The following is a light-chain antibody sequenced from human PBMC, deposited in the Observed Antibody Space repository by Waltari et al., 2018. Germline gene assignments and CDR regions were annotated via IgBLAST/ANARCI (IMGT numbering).Light chain of an antibody. Sequence: DIQITQSPSTLSASVGDIITITSRASQSVSTWLAWFQEKPGKAPNLLIYKVSNLESGVPSKFSGRRSGTEFTLTISSLQPDDFATYYCQQYNSDSWTFGQGTKVQI. CDR1: QSVSTW. CDR2: KVS. CDR3: QQYNSDSWT. J-gene: IGKJ1*01. V-gene: IGKV1-5*03.